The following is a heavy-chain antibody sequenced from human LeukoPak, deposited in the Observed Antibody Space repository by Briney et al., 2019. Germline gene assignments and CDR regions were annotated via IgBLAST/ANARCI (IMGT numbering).Heavy chain of an antibody. D-gene: IGHD4-17*01. Sequence: SETLSLTCTVSGGSISSYYWSWIRRPPGKGLEWIGYIYYSGSTNYNPSLKSRVTISVDTSKNQFSLKLSSVTAADTAVYYCARMTTVTDYFFDYWGQGTLVTVSS. CDR1: GGSISSYY. J-gene: IGHJ4*02. CDR3: ARMTTVTDYFFDY. CDR2: IYYSGST. V-gene: IGHV4-59*01.